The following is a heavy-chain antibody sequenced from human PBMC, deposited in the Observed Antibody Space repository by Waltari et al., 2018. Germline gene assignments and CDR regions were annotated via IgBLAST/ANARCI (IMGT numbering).Heavy chain of an antibody. CDR2: INAGNGNT. CDR3: ARSPQMLLWFRELWDSWFDP. D-gene: IGHD3-10*01. V-gene: IGHV1-3*01. J-gene: IGHJ5*02. Sequence: QVQLVQSGAEVKKPGASVKVSCKASGYTFTSYAMHWVRQAPGQRLEWMGWINAGNGNTKYSQKFQGRVTITRDTSASTAYMELSSLRSEDTAVYYCARSPQMLLWFRELWDSWFDPWGQGTLVTVSS. CDR1: GYTFTSYA.